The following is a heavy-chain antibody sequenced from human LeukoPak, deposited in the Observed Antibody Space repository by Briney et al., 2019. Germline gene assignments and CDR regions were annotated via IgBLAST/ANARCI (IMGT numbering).Heavy chain of an antibody. Sequence: GGSLRLSCAASGFTFSNAWMSWVRQAPGKGLEWVGRIKRKTDGGTTDYAAPVKGRFTISRDDSKNTLYLQMNSLKTEDTAVYYCTTDRYYFDWSYNWFDPWGQGTLVTVSS. V-gene: IGHV3-15*01. CDR1: GFTFSNAW. D-gene: IGHD3-9*01. CDR3: TTDRYYFDWSYNWFDP. J-gene: IGHJ5*02. CDR2: IKRKTDGGTT.